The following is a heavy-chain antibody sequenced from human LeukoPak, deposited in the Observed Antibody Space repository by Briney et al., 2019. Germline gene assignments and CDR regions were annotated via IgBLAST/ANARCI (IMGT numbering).Heavy chain of an antibody. CDR3: ARELMRRWGSGIEY. D-gene: IGHD3-10*01. Sequence: GGSLRLSCAASGFTFSSYAMHWVSQAPGKGLEWVAVISYDGSNKYYADSVKGRFTISRDNSKNPLYLQMNSLRAEDTAVYYCARELMRRWGSGIEYWGQGTLVTVSS. CDR2: ISYDGSNK. J-gene: IGHJ4*02. V-gene: IGHV3-30-3*01. CDR1: GFTFSSYA.